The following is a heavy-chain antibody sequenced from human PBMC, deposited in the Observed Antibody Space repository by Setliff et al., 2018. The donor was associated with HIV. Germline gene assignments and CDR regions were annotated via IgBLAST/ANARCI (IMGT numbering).Heavy chain of an antibody. V-gene: IGHV4-28*01. J-gene: IGHJ2*01. CDR2: IYKGGST. CDR1: GYSISSSYW. Sequence: SETLSLTCVVSGYSISSSYWWGWVRQPPGKGLEWIGWIGYIYKGGSTYYNPSLKSRVTMSEDTSKNQFSPKLRSVTAVDTAVYYCARSALWFGEADWYFDLWGRGTLVTVSS. D-gene: IGHD3-10*01. CDR3: ARSALWFGEADWYFDL.